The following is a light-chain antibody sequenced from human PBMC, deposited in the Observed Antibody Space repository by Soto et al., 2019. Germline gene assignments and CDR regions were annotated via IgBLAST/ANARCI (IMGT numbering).Light chain of an antibody. CDR1: QSVSSS. V-gene: IGKV3-15*01. CDR2: GAS. CDR3: QQCYNWPLT. Sequence: EIVMTQSPATLSVSPGERATLSCRASQSVSSSLAWYQQKPGQAPRLLIYGASTRATGVPARFSGSGSGTEFALTISSLQSEDFAVDYCQQCYNWPLTFGGGTKVEIK. J-gene: IGKJ4*01.